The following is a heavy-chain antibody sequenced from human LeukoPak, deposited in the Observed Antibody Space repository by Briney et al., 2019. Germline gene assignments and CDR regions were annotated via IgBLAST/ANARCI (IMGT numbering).Heavy chain of an antibody. CDR2: ISPDGGNT. CDR3: VPKGTEGY. Sequence: AGGSLRLSCSASGFTFSSYAMHWVRQAPGKGLEYVSAISPDGGNTYYADSVKGRFSISRGNSKNTLYLQMSSLRPEDTAVYYCVPKGTEGYWGQGTLVTVSS. J-gene: IGHJ4*02. V-gene: IGHV3-64D*06. CDR1: GFTFSSYA.